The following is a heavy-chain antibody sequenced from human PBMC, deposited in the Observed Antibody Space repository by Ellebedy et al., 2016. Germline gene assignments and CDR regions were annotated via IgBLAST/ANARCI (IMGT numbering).Heavy chain of an antibody. D-gene: IGHD3-10*01. Sequence: SETLSLTCTVSGGSISSSSYYWGWIRQPPGKGLEWIGSIYYSGSTYYNPSPKSRVTISVETSNNQYSLKLSSVTAADTAVYYCAREERMVRGVRVWYFDLWGRGTLVTVSS. CDR2: IYYSGST. V-gene: IGHV4-39*02. J-gene: IGHJ2*01. CDR1: GGSISSSSYY. CDR3: AREERMVRGVRVWYFDL.